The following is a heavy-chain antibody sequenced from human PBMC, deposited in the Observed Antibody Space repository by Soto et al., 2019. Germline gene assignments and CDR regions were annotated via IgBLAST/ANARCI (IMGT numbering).Heavy chain of an antibody. Sequence: ASVKVSCKASGGTFSSYTISWVRQAPGQGLEWMGRIIPILGIANYAQKFQGRVTITADKSTSTAYMELSSLRSEDTAVYYCARSPAYSYGPFDYWGQGTLVTVSS. D-gene: IGHD5-18*01. CDR2: IIPILGIA. V-gene: IGHV1-69*02. CDR1: GGTFSSYT. J-gene: IGHJ4*02. CDR3: ARSPAYSYGPFDY.